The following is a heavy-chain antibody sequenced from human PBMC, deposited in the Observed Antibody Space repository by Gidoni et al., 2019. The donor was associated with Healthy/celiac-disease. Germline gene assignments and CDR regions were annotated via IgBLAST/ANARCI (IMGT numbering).Heavy chain of an antibody. CDR2: ISGSGGST. Sequence: EVQLLESGGGLVQPGGSLRLYCAASGFPFSSYAMSWVRQAPGKGLEWVSAISGSGGSTYYADSVKGRFTISRDNSKNTLYLQMNSLRAEDTAVYYCAKIGYCSSTSCYLRANAFDIWGQGTMVTVSS. CDR3: AKIGYCSSTSCYLRANAFDI. J-gene: IGHJ3*02. D-gene: IGHD2-2*01. CDR1: GFPFSSYA. V-gene: IGHV3-23*01.